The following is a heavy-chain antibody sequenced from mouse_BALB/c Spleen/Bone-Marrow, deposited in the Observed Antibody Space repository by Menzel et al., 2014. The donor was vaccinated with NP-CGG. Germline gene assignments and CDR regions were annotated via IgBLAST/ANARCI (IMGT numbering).Heavy chain of an antibody. CDR2: IDPANGNT. CDR3: APYYYGSSSFAY. D-gene: IGHD1-1*01. CDR1: GFNIKDTY. J-gene: IGHJ3*01. V-gene: IGHV14-3*02. Sequence: EVQLQQPGAELVKPGASVKLSCTASGFNIKDTYMHWVKQRPEQGLEWIGGIDPANGNTKYDPKFQGKATITADTSSNTAYLQLSSLTSEDTAVYYCAPYYYGSSSFAYWGQGTLVTVSA.